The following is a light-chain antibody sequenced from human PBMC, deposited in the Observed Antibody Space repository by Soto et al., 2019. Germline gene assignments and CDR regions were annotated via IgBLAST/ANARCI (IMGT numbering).Light chain of an antibody. Sequence: DIQMTQSPSSLSASVGDRVTITCRASQSISSYLNWYQQKPGKAPKLLIYAASSLLSGVPSRFSGSGSGTDFTLTISSLQPEDFATYYCQQSYSTPGFTFGPGTKVDIK. V-gene: IGKV1-39*01. J-gene: IGKJ3*01. CDR1: QSISSY. CDR3: QQSYSTPGFT. CDR2: AAS.